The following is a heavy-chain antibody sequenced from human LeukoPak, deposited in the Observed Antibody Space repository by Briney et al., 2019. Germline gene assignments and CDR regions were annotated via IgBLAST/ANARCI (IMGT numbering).Heavy chain of an antibody. CDR3: ARGRGRGYGYAFDI. J-gene: IGHJ3*02. Sequence: SETLSLTCTVSGYSISTGYYWGWIRQPPGKGLEWIGSMFHSGSTYYNPSLKSRVIISVDTSKNQFSLKLSSVTAADTAVYYCARGRGRGYGYAFDIWGQGTMVTVSS. CDR2: MFHSGST. V-gene: IGHV4-38-2*02. D-gene: IGHD5-18*01. CDR1: GYSISTGYY.